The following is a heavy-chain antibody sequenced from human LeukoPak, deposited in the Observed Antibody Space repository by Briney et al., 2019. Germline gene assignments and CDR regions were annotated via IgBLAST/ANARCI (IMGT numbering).Heavy chain of an antibody. D-gene: IGHD3-22*01. CDR2: IRYDGSDE. V-gene: IGHV3-30*02. CDR1: GFIFSSYG. CDR3: AKDYHYYYDSSGYYDY. Sequence: GGSLRLSCAASGFIFSSYGMHWVRQAPGKGLEWVAFIRYDGSDEYYADSVKGRFTISRDNSKNTLYLQMNSLRAEDTAVYYCAKDYHYYYDSSGYYDYWGQGTLVTVSS. J-gene: IGHJ4*02.